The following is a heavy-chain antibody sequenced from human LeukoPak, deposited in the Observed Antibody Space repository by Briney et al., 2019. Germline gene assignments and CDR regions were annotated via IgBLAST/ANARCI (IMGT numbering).Heavy chain of an antibody. V-gene: IGHV1-24*01. CDR3: ATLDKRGRSLDY. CDR1: GYTLTELS. D-gene: IGHD3-10*01. J-gene: IGHJ4*02. Sequence: ASVKVSCKVSGYTLTELSMHWVRQAPGKGLEWMGGFDPEDGETIYAQKFQGRVTMTEDTSTDTAYMELSSLRSEDTAVYYCATLDKRGRSLDYWGQGTLVTVSS. CDR2: FDPEDGET.